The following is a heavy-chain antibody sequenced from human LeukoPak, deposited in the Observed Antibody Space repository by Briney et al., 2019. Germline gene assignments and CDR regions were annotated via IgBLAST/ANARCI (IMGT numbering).Heavy chain of an antibody. D-gene: IGHD3-3*01. V-gene: IGHV3-30*02. J-gene: IGHJ5*02. Sequence: GGSLRLSCAASGFTFSSYGMHWVRQAPGKGLEWVAFIRYDGSNKYYADSVKGRFTISRDNYKNTLYLQMNSLRAEDTAVYYCAKDRTIFGVVNWFDPWGQGTLVTVSS. CDR1: GFTFSSYG. CDR3: AKDRTIFGVVNWFDP. CDR2: IRYDGSNK.